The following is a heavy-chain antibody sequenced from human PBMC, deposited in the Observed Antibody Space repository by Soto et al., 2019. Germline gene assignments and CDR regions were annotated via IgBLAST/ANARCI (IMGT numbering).Heavy chain of an antibody. J-gene: IGHJ4*02. V-gene: IGHV3-9*01. CDR1: GFTFDDYA. Sequence: GGSLRLSCAASGFTFDDYAMHWVRQAPGKGLEWVSGISWNSGSIGYADSVKGRFTISRDNAKNSLYLQMNSLRAEDTALYYCAKDNRGTWGFPGYWGQGTLVTVS. CDR3: AKDNRGTWGFPGY. CDR2: ISWNSGSI. D-gene: IGHD7-27*01.